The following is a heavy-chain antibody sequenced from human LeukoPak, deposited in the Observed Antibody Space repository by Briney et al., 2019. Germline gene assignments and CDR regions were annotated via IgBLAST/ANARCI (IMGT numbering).Heavy chain of an antibody. CDR3: IYGYTLDF. CDR2: IYSGGST. V-gene: IGHV3-53*01. CDR1: GFTVSSTY. J-gene: IGHJ4*02. D-gene: IGHD5-18*01. Sequence: PGGSLRLSCAASGFTVSSTYMNWVRQAPGKGLEWVSVIYSGGSTNYADSVKGRFTISRDNSKNTLYLQMNSLGAEDTAVYYCIYGYTLDFWGQGTLVTVSS.